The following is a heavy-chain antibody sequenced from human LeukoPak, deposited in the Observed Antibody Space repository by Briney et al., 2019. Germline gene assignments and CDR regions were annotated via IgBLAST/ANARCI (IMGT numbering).Heavy chain of an antibody. Sequence: PSETLSLTCAVYGGSFSGYYWSWIRQPPGKGLEWIGEINHSGSTNYNPSLKSRVTISVDTSKNQFSLKLSSVTAADTAVYYCARPMVRGVFFYWRQGTLVTVSS. CDR1: GGSFSGYY. D-gene: IGHD3-10*01. CDR2: INHSGST. J-gene: IGHJ4*02. CDR3: ARPMVRGVFFY. V-gene: IGHV4-34*01.